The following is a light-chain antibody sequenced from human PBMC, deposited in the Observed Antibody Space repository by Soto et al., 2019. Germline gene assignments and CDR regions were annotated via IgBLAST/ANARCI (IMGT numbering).Light chain of an antibody. V-gene: IGKV3D-20*01. CDR2: DAS. Sequence: EIVMTQSPATLSLSPGERATLSCRASQTIDNTLAWYQQKPGLAPRLLIYDASSRATGIPDRFSGSGSGTDFTLTISRLEPEDFAVYYCQQYGSSPPITFGQGTRLEIK. CDR1: QTIDNT. CDR3: QQYGSSPPIT. J-gene: IGKJ5*01.